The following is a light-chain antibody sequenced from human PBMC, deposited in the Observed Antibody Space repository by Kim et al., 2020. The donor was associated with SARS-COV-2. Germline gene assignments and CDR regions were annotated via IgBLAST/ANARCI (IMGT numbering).Light chain of an antibody. V-gene: IGLV2-14*03. CDR2: DVI. CDR1: SSDVGGYNY. Sequence: QSALTTPASVSGAPGQSITISCTGTSSDVGGYNYVSWYQQHPGKAPKLMIYDVIHRPSGVSNRFSGSKSGNTASLTISGRQAEDEADYYCSSYTSRSTWVFGGGTQLTVL. CDR3: SSYTSRSTWV. J-gene: IGLJ3*02.